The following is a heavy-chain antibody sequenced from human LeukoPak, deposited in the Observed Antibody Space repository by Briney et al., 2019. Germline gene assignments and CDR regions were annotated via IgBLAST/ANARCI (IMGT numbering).Heavy chain of an antibody. CDR3: ARSMVRGVRPWYFDL. D-gene: IGHD3-10*01. V-gene: IGHV4-4*07. Sequence: SETLSLTCTVSGGSISSYYWTWIRQPAGKGLEWIGRTSNSGTTIYNPSLKSRVTMSADTSKNQFSLKLSSVTAADTAVYYCARSMVRGVRPWYFDLWGRGTLVTVSS. CDR1: GGSISSYY. CDR2: TSNSGTT. J-gene: IGHJ2*01.